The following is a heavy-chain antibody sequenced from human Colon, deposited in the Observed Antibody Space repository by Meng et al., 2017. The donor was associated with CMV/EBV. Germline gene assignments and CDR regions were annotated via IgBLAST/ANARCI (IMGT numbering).Heavy chain of an antibody. CDR3: ARDSPHIGAVPAFDF. CDR1: GFTFGDYA. V-gene: IGHV3-49*04. CDR2: IRSKAYGGTT. Sequence: GESLKISCTASGFTFGDYAMSWVRQAPGKGLEWVGFIRSKAYGGTTEYAASVKGRFTISRDDSKSIAYLQMNSLKTEDTAVYYCARDSPHIGAVPAFDFWGQGTLVTVSS. J-gene: IGHJ4*02. D-gene: IGHD2-2*01.